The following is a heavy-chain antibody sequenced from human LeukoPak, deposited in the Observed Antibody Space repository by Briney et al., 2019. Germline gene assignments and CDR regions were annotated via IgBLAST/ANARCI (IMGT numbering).Heavy chain of an antibody. V-gene: IGHV4-34*01. Sequence: PSETLSLTCAVYGVSFSGYYWSWIRQPPGKGLEWIGEINHSGSTNYNPSLKSRVTISVDTSKNQFSLKLSSVTAADTAVYYCARGRTRGASDFNYWGQGNLVTVSS. CDR2: INHSGST. J-gene: IGHJ4*02. CDR3: ARGRTRGASDFNY. D-gene: IGHD3-10*01. CDR1: GVSFSGYY.